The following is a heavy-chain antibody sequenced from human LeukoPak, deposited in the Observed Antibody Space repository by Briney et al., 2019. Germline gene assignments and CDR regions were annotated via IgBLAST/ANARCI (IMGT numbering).Heavy chain of an antibody. V-gene: IGHV4-39*07. J-gene: IGHJ4*02. D-gene: IGHD6-13*01. CDR2: INHSGST. CDR1: GGSMSSGDYY. Sequence: SETLSLTCTVSGGSMSSGDYYRSWIRQPPGKGLEWIGEINHSGSTNYNPSLKSRVTISVDTSKNQFSLKLSSVTAADTAVYYCARLDGYSSSSGGGGYWGQGTLVTVSS. CDR3: ARLDGYSSSSGGGGY.